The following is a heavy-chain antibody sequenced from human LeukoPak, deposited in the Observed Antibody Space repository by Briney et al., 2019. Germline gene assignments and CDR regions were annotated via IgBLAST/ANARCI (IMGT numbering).Heavy chain of an antibody. Sequence: SETLSLTCIVSNYSINSGHYWGWIRQPPGKGLECIGSIYHTGFTYSNPSLTSRLTMSIDASKNEFSLKLTSVTAADTAIYYCLRDKAGSFYGSGGYHFYYNGMDVWGQGTAVTVSS. J-gene: IGHJ6*02. CDR3: LRDKAGSFYGSGGYHFYYNGMDV. V-gene: IGHV4-38-2*02. CDR1: NYSINSGHY. D-gene: IGHD3-10*01. CDR2: IYHTGFT.